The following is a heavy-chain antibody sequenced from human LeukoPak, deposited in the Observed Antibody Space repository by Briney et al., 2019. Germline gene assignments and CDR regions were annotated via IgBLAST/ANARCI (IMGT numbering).Heavy chain of an antibody. CDR2: INHSGST. CDR3: ARRVRQQLGY. D-gene: IGHD6-13*01. V-gene: IGHV4-34*01. Sequence: SETLSLTCAVYGGTFSGYYWSWIRQPPGKGLEWIGEINHSGSTNYNPSLKSRVTISVDTSKNQFSLKLSSVTAADTAVYYCARRVRQQLGYWGQGTLVTVSS. CDR1: GGTFSGYY. J-gene: IGHJ4*02.